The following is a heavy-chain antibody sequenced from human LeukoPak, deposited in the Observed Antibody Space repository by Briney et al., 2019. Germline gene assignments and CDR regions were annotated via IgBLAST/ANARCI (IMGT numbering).Heavy chain of an antibody. V-gene: IGHV4-34*01. CDR3: ARDYLAYYDSSGYVPYYFDY. Sequence: SETLSLTCAVYGGSFSGYYWSWIRQPPGKGLEWIGEINHSGSTNYNPSLKSRVTISVDTSKNQFSLKLSSVTAADTAVYYCARDYLAYYDSSGYVPYYFDYWGQGTLVTVSS. CDR1: GGSFSGYY. J-gene: IGHJ4*02. D-gene: IGHD3-22*01. CDR2: INHSGST.